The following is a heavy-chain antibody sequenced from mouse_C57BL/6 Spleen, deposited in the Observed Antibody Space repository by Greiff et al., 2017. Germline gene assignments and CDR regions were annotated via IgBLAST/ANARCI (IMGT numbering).Heavy chain of an antibody. CDR3: ARHDRPTMDY. J-gene: IGHJ4*01. CDR2: ISGGGGNT. Sequence: EVKVEESGGGLVKPGGSLKLSCAASGFTFSSYTMSWVRQTPEKRLEWVATISGGGGNTYYPDSVKGRFTISRDNAKNTLYLQMSSLRSEDTALYYCARHDRPTMDYWGQGTSVTVSS. V-gene: IGHV5-9*01. CDR1: GFTFSSYT.